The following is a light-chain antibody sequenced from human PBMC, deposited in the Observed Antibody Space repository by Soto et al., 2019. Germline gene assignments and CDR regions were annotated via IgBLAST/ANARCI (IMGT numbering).Light chain of an antibody. CDR3: QKYDNAPLT. V-gene: IGKV1-27*01. J-gene: IGKJ4*01. CDR2: AAY. Sequence: DIQMTQAPSSLSASVGDRVTITCRARQDISTYLAWYQQKPGKVPKLLISAAYTLQSGVPPRFSGSGSGTDFTLTISSLQPEDVATYYCQKYDNAPLTFGGGTKVEIK. CDR1: QDISTY.